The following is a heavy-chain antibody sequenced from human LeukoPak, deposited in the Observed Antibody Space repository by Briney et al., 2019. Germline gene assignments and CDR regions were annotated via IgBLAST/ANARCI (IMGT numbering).Heavy chain of an antibody. V-gene: IGHV1-58*02. CDR1: GFTFHTSA. J-gene: IGHJ5*02. D-gene: IGHD3-3*01. CDR2: IVLGSGNT. CDR3: AAQRGASLHDFWSTRLFDP. Sequence: TAVKVSCKASGFTFHTSAMQWVRQARGQRLEWIEWIVLGSGNTVYSHKFHDRVIITRDMSTSTVYMELDSLGSEDMAVYYCAAQRGASLHDFWSTRLFDPWGQGTLVTVSS.